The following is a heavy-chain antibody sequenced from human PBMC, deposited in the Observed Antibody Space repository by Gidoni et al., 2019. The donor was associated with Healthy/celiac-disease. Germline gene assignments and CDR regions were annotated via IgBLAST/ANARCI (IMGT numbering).Heavy chain of an antibody. CDR2: IYPGDSDT. D-gene: IGHD2-21*02. CDR1: GYSFTSYC. Sequence: EVQLVQSGAEVKKPGESLKISCKGSGYSFTSYCIGWVRQMPGKGLEWMGIIYPGDSDTRYSPSFQGQVTISADKSISTAYLQWSSLKASDTAMYYCARRGGAYCGGDCYRHFDYWGQGTLVTVSS. J-gene: IGHJ4*02. CDR3: ARRGGAYCGGDCYRHFDY. V-gene: IGHV5-51*01.